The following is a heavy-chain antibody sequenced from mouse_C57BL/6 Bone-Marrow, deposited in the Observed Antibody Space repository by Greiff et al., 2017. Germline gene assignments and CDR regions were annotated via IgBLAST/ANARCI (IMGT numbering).Heavy chain of an antibody. CDR3: ASGEIYDYDRYFEV. CDR1: GYSITSGYD. J-gene: IGHJ1*03. D-gene: IGHD2-4*01. V-gene: IGHV3-1*01. Sequence: VQLQQSGPGMVKPSQSLSLPCTVTGYSITSGYDWHWIRHFPGNKLEWMGYISYSGSTTYNPSLKSRISITHDTSKHHFFLKLKSVTTEDTATYYCASGEIYDYDRYFEVWGTGTTVTVSS. CDR2: ISYSGST.